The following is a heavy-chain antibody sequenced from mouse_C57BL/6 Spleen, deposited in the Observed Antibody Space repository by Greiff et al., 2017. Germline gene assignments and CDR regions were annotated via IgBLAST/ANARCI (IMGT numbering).Heavy chain of an antibody. V-gene: IGHV1-82*01. D-gene: IGHD2-10*02. Sequence: QVQLQQSGPELVKPGASVKISCKASGYAFSSSWMNWVKQRPGKGLEWIGRIYPGDGDTNYNGKFKGKATLTADKSSSTAYMQLSSLTSEDSAVYFCAVWSPFAYWGQGTLVTVSA. CDR2: IYPGDGDT. J-gene: IGHJ3*01. CDR1: GYAFSSSW. CDR3: AVWSPFAY.